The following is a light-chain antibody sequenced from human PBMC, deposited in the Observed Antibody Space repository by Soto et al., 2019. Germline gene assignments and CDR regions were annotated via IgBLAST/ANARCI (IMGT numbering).Light chain of an antibody. Sequence: IQMTQSPSSLSASVGERVTITCRASQLIRSDLGWYQQKPGEVPRLVIHSASTLQSGVPSRFSGSVSGTDFTLTISSLQPEDSATYYCLQDYNYPQTFGQGPKVEIK. J-gene: IGKJ1*01. CDR3: LQDYNYPQT. CDR1: QLIRSD. CDR2: SAS. V-gene: IGKV1-6*01.